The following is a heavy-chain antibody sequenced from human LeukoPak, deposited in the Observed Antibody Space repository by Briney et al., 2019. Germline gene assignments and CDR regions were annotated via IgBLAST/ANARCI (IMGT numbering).Heavy chain of an antibody. CDR3: ARGQVGATGFDY. J-gene: IGHJ4*02. CDR2: ISSSSSYI. D-gene: IGHD1-26*01. CDR1: GFTFSSYS. Sequence: GGSLRLSCAASGFTFSSYSMNWVRQAPGKGLEWVSSISSSSSYIYYADSVKGRFTISRDNAKNPLYLQMNSLRAEDTAVYYCARGQVGATGFDYWGQGTLVTVSS. V-gene: IGHV3-21*01.